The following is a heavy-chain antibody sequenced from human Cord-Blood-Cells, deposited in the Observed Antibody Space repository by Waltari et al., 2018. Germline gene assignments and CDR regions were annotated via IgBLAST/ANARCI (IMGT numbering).Heavy chain of an antibody. CDR1: GGSFSGYY. CDR3: ARGGIAVAGMTHLDY. D-gene: IGHD6-19*01. Sequence: QVQLQQWGAGLLKPSETLSLTCAVYGGSFSGYYWSWIRQPPGKGLEWIGENNHSGSTNYNPSLKSRVTISVDTSKNQFSRKLSSVTAADTAVYYCARGGIAVAGMTHLDYWGQGTLVTVSS. V-gene: IGHV4-34*01. J-gene: IGHJ4*02. CDR2: NNHSGST.